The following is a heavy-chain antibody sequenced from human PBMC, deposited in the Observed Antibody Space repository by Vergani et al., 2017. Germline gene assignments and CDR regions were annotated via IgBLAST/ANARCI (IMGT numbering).Heavy chain of an antibody. CDR3: ARLVVVVPAATDILTGHHYTDAFDI. Sequence: QVQLQESGPGLVKPSETLSLTCTVSGGSISSYYWSWTRQPPGKGLEWIGYIYTSGSTNYNPSLKSRVTISVDTSKNQFSLKLSSVTSSDTAVYYCARLVVVVPAATDILTGHHYTDAFDIWGQGTMVTVSS. D-gene: IGHD2-2*01. CDR2: IYTSGST. CDR1: GGSISSYY. J-gene: IGHJ3*02. V-gene: IGHV4-4*09.